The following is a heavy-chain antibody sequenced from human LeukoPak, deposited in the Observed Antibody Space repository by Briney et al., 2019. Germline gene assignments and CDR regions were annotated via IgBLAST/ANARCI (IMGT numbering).Heavy chain of an antibody. D-gene: IGHD3-9*01. CDR3: ARGNDILTGYNFDY. V-gene: IGHV4-39*01. Sequence: SETLSLTCTVSGGSISSSSYYWGWIRQPPGKGLEWIGSIYYSGSTYYNPSLKSRVTISVDTSKNQFSLKLSSVTAADTAVYYCARGNDILTGYNFDYWGQGTLVTVSS. CDR1: GGSISSSSYY. CDR2: IYYSGST. J-gene: IGHJ4*02.